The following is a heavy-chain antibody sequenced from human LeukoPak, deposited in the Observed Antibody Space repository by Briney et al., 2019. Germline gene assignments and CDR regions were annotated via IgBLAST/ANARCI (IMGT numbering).Heavy chain of an antibody. Sequence: GGSLRLSCAASGFTFSSYGMHWVRQAPGKGLEWVAFIRYDGSNKYYADSVKGRFTISRDNSKNTLYLQMNSLKTEDTAVYYCTTVGWLAYYYYMDFWGKGTTVTVSS. V-gene: IGHV3-30*02. CDR2: IRYDGSNK. D-gene: IGHD3-22*01. CDR1: GFTFSSYG. J-gene: IGHJ6*03. CDR3: TTVGWLAYYYYMDF.